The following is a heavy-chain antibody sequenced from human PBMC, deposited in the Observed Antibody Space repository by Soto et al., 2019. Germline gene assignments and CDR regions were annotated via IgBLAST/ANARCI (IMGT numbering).Heavy chain of an antibody. V-gene: IGHV4-31*03. Sequence: PSETLSLTCTVSGSSIGSGGYYWSWIRQHPGKGLEWIGNIYYSGSTYYNPSLKSRVTISVDTSKNQFSLNLSSVTAADTAVYYGARAVYYYDSPPSPRAVDNWGQGTMVTVSS. J-gene: IGHJ3*02. CDR2: IYYSGST. D-gene: IGHD3-22*01. CDR1: GSSIGSGGYY. CDR3: ARAVYYYDSPPSPRAVDN.